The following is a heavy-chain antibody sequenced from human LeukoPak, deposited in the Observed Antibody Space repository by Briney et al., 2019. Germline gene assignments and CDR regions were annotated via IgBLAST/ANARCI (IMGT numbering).Heavy chain of an antibody. V-gene: IGHV4-4*07. D-gene: IGHD3-10*01. CDR1: GGSISSYY. Sequence: SETLSLTCTVSGGSISSYYLSRIRQPAGKGLEWIGRIYSSGTNYNPSLKSRVTMSADTSRNQVSLTLSSVTAADTAVYYCARDSGTTGEVKFYPWGQGTLVTVSS. CDR2: IYSSGT. J-gene: IGHJ5*02. CDR3: ARDSGTTGEVKFYP.